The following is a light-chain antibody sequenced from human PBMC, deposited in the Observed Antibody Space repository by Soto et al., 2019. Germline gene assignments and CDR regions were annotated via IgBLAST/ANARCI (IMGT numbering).Light chain of an antibody. CDR2: EVS. J-gene: IGLJ2*01. CDR3: RSFAVSNMV. V-gene: IGLV2-8*01. Sequence: QSVLTQPPSASGSPGQSVTISCTGTSSDVGGYNYGSWYQQHPGKAPKLMISEVSKRPSGVPDRFSGSKSGNTASLTVSGLQADDEAAYYCRSFAVSNMVFGGGTKLTVL. CDR1: SSDVGGYNY.